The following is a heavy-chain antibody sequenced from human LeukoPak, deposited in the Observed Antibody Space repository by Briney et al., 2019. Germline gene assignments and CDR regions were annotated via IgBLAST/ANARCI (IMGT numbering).Heavy chain of an antibody. J-gene: IGHJ2*01. D-gene: IGHD1-7*01. CDR3: ARELGITGTTGARYFDL. CDR1: GFTFDDYA. V-gene: IGHV3-74*01. CDR2: INSDGSTT. Sequence: GGSLRLSCAASGFTFDDYAMHWVRQAPGKGLVWVSRINSDGSTTNYADSVKGRFTISRDNANNTLYLQMNSLRAEDTAVYYCARELGITGTTGARYFDLWGRGTLVTVSS.